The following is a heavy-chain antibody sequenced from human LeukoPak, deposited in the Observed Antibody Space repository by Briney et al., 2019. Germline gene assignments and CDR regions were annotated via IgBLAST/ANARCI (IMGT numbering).Heavy chain of an antibody. CDR2: ISSSSSYI. J-gene: IGHJ4*02. V-gene: IGHV3-21*01. CDR3: ARGVYGDYEFDY. Sequence: GGSLRLSCAASGFIFSSYWMSWVRQAPGKGLEWASSISSSSSYIYYADSVKGRFTISRDNAKNSLYLQMNSLRAEDTAVYYCARGVYGDYEFDYWGQGTLVTVSS. D-gene: IGHD4-17*01. CDR1: GFIFSSYW.